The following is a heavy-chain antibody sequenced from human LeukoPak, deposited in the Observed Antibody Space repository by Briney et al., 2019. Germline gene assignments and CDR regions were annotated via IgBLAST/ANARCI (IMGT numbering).Heavy chain of an antibody. CDR2: INAGNGNT. CDR3: ARTTYDILTGYRIDGDYGMDV. D-gene: IGHD3-9*01. V-gene: IGHV1-3*01. Sequence: ASVKVSCKASGYTFTSYAMHWVRQAPGQRLEWMGWINAGNGNTKYSQKFQGRVTITRDTSASTAYMELSSLRSEDTAVYYCARTTYDILTGYRIDGDYGMDVWGQGTTVTVSS. J-gene: IGHJ6*02. CDR1: GYTFTSYA.